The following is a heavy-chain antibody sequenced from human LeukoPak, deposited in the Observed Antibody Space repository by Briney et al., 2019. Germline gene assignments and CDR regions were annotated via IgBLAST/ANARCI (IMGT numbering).Heavy chain of an antibody. CDR2: INHSGST. Sequence: SETLSLTCAVYGESFSGYYWSWIRQPPGKGLEWIGEINHSGSTNYNPSLKSRVTISVDTSRNQFSLNLSSVTAADTAVYYCARRIVGANDAFDIWGQGTMVTVSS. D-gene: IGHD1-26*01. CDR1: GESFSGYY. CDR3: ARRIVGANDAFDI. J-gene: IGHJ3*02. V-gene: IGHV4-34*01.